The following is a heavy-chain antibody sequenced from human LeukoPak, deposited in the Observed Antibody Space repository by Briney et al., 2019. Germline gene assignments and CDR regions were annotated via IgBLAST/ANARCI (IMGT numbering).Heavy chain of an antibody. J-gene: IGHJ3*02. V-gene: IGHV3-23*01. CDR2: VSGTGGTT. D-gene: IGHD3-10*01. CDR3: AKKVSVRSGPDAFDI. Sequence: PGGSLRLSCAASGFSFTNYAMNWVRQAPGKGLEWVATVSGTGGTTYYADSVKGRFTISRENSKNTLYLRMISLRVEHTAIYYCAKKVSVRSGPDAFDIWGQGTMVTVSS. CDR1: GFSFTNYA.